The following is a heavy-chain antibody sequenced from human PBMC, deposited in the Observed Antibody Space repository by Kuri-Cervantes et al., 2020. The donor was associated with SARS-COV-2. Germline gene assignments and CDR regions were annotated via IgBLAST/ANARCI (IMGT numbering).Heavy chain of an antibody. J-gene: IGHJ4*02. D-gene: IGHD1-26*01. V-gene: IGHV4-39*07. Sequence: GSLRLSCTVSGGSISSSSYYWGWIRQPPGKGLEWIGSIYYSGSTYYNPSLKSRVTISVDTSKNQFSLKLSSVTAADTAVYYCARDKWELLGGVFVWFYWGQGTLVTVSS. CDR1: GGSISSSSYY. CDR2: IYYSGST. CDR3: ARDKWELLGGVFVWFY.